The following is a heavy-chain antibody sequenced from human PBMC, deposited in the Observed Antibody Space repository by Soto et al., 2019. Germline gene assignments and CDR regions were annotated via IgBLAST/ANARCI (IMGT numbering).Heavy chain of an antibody. Sequence: QVQLVQSGAEVKKPGSSVKVSCKASGGTFGIYAITWVRQAPGQGLEWMGGIIAFSDIVNYTQKLQGRVTITADESTNTAYMDLGSLRSEDTAVYYCARSLYSSSWFHSGNSYSYYGMDVWGQGTTVTVSS. CDR1: GGTFGIYA. V-gene: IGHV1-69*12. J-gene: IGHJ6*02. CDR2: IIAFSDIV. CDR3: ARSLYSSSWFHSGNSYSYYGMDV. D-gene: IGHD6-13*01.